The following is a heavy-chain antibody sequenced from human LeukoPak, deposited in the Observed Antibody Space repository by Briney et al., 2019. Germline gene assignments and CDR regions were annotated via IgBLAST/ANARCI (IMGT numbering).Heavy chain of an antibody. CDR1: GFTFSSYG. CDR3: AGCGGDCSTSDY. V-gene: IGHV3-23*01. Sequence: GGSLRLSCAASGFTFSSYGMSWVRQAPGKGLEWVSAISGSGGSTYYADSVKGRFTISRGNSKNTLYLQMNSLRAEDTAVYYCAGCGGDCSTSDYWGQGTLVTVSS. CDR2: ISGSGGST. D-gene: IGHD2-21*02. J-gene: IGHJ4*02.